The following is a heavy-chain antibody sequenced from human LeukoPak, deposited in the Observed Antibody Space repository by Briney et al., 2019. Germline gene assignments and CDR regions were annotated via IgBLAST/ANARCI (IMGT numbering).Heavy chain of an antibody. CDR1: RFTFSSYR. J-gene: IGHJ6*03. V-gene: IGHV3-30*02. Sequence: GGSLILSYPTPRFTFSSYRMHSVRQAPGKGLEWVAFIRYDGSNKYYADSVKGRFTNSRDNSKNTLYLQMNSLRAEDTAVYYCATGIDYYGSGAMELGYMDVWGKGTTVTVSS. D-gene: IGHD3-10*01. CDR2: IRYDGSNK. CDR3: ATGIDYYGSGAMELGYMDV.